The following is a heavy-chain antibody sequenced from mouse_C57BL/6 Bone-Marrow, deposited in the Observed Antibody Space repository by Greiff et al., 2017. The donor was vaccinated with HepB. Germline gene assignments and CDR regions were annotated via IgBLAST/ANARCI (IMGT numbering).Heavy chain of an antibody. V-gene: IGHV1-39*01. J-gene: IGHJ2*01. CDR3: ARGEDYGYDGFDY. CDR2: INPNYGTP. Sequence: VQLKQSGPELVKPGASVKISCKASGYSFTDYNMNWVKQSNGKSLEWIGVINPNYGTPSYNQKFKGKATLTVDKSSSTAYMQLNSLTSEDSAVYYCARGEDYGYDGFDYWGQGTTLTVSS. D-gene: IGHD2-2*01. CDR1: GYSFTDYN.